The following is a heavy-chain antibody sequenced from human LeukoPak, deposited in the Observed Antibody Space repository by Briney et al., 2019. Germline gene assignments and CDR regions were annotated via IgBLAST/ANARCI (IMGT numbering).Heavy chain of an antibody. CDR1: GFTFNDAW. J-gene: IGHJ4*02. Sequence: KAGVSLRLSCAASGFTFNDAWMNWVRQAPGKGLEWVGRIKRKTDGGTTDYAAPVKGRFTISRDDSKNTLYLQMNSLKTEDTAVYYCTTGNWGPHWGQGTLVTVSS. CDR2: IKRKTDGGTT. CDR3: TTGNWGPH. V-gene: IGHV3-15*07. D-gene: IGHD7-27*01.